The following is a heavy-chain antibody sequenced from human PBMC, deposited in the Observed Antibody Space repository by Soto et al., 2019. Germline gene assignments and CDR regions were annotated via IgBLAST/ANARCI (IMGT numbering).Heavy chain of an antibody. J-gene: IGHJ5*01. CDR1: GASISGYY. Sequence: SETLSLTCTVSGASISGYYWSWIRKSAGKGLEWIGRIYATGTTDYNPSLKSRVMMSVDTSKKQFSLKLRSVTAADTAVYYCVRDGTKTLRDWFDPWGQGTLVTVSS. V-gene: IGHV4-4*07. CDR3: VRDGTKTLRDWFDP. CDR2: IYATGTT. D-gene: IGHD1-1*01.